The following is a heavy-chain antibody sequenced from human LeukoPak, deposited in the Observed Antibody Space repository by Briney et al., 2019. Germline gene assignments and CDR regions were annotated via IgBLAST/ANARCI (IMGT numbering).Heavy chain of an antibody. CDR3: ATRLYYYDSSGYSGYFDY. J-gene: IGHJ4*02. D-gene: IGHD3-22*01. V-gene: IGHV1-2*02. CDR2: INPNSGGT. Sequence: GASVKVSCKASGYTFTGYYMHWVRQAPGQGLEWMGWINPNSGGTNYAQKFQGRVTMTRDTSISTAYMELSRLRSDDTAVYYCATRLYYYDSSGYSGYFDYWGQGTLVTVSS. CDR1: GYTFTGYY.